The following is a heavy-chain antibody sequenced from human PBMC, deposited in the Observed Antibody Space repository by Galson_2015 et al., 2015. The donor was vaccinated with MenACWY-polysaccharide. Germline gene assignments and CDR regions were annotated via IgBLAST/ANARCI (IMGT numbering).Heavy chain of an antibody. V-gene: IGHV3-74*01. D-gene: IGHD1-26*01. CDR3: ARVLKGLVGATPDY. J-gene: IGHJ4*02. CDR2: INADGSAT. Sequence: SLRLSCAASGFSFNTYWMHWVRHAPGKGLVWVSRINADGSATGYADSVRGRFTISRDNAKNTLYLEMNSLRAEDTAVYHCARVLKGLVGATPDYWGQGTLVTVSS. CDR1: GFSFNTYW.